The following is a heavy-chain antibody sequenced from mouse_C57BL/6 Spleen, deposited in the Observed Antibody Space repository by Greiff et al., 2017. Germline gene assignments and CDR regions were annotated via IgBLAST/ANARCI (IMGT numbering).Heavy chain of an antibody. CDR1: GYAFSSYW. CDR2: IYPGDGDT. J-gene: IGHJ2*01. Sequence: VQLQQSGAELVKPGASVKISCKASGYAFSSYWMNWVKQRPGQGLEWIGQIYPGDGDTNYNGKFKGKATLTADKASSTAYMQLSSLTSEDSAVYFCSSHYDYTFDDWGQGTTLTVSS. D-gene: IGHD2-4*01. V-gene: IGHV1-80*01. CDR3: SSHYDYTFDD.